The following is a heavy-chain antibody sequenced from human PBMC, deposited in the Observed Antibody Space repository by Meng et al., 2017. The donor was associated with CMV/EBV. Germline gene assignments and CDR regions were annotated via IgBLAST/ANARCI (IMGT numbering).Heavy chain of an antibody. CDR2: IYSGGST. CDR1: GFTVSSNY. CDR3: ARLYYYEGFDY. V-gene: IGHV3-66*02. Sequence: GESLKISCAASGFTVSSNYMSWVRQAPGKGLEWVSVIYSGGSTYYADSVKGRFTISRDNSKNTLYLQMNSLRAEDTAVYYCARLYYYEGFDYWGQGTLVTVSS. J-gene: IGHJ4*02. D-gene: IGHD3-22*01.